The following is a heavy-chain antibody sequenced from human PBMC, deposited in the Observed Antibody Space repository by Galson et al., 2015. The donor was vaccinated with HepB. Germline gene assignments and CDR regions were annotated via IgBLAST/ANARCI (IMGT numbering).Heavy chain of an antibody. Sequence: SLRLSCAASGFTFNYYGMHWVRQTPGKGLEWVAVISFDGNNKYYADSVKGRFTVSRDNSKNTLYLQMNSLRSDDTAVYYCAKDYLTADWGYYFDSWGQGTLVTVSS. D-gene: IGHD3-9*01. CDR3: AKDYLTADWGYYFDS. V-gene: IGHV3-30*18. CDR1: GFTFNYYG. J-gene: IGHJ4*02. CDR2: ISFDGNNK.